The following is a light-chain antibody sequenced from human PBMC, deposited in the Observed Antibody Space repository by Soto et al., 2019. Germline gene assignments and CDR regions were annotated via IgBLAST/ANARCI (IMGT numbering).Light chain of an antibody. Sequence: QSVLTQPPSVSGAPGQRVTISCTGSSSNIGAGYDVHWYQQLPGTAPKLLIYGNSNRPSGVPDRFSGSKSVTSASLAITGFQVEDEADYYCQSYDSSLSGNWVFGGGTKLTVL. CDR3: QSYDSSLSGNWV. CDR1: SSNIGAGYD. J-gene: IGLJ3*02. CDR2: GNS. V-gene: IGLV1-40*01.